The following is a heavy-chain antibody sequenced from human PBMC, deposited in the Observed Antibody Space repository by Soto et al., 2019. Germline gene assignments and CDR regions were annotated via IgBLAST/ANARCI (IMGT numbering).Heavy chain of an antibody. CDR2: ISGSGGST. CDR3: VRRSTVSYYAVDV. D-gene: IGHD4-17*01. J-gene: IGHJ6*02. Sequence: PGGSLRLSCAASGFTFSSYAMSWVRQAPGKGLEWVSGISGSGGSTYYADSVKGRFTISRDNSKNTLYLQMNSLRTEDTAVYYCVRRSTVSYYAVDVWGQGTTVTVSS. V-gene: IGHV3-23*01. CDR1: GFTFSSYA.